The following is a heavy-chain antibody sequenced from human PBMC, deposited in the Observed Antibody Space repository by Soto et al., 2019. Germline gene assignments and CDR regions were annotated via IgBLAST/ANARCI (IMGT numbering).Heavy chain of an antibody. CDR3: SRYPPQPDY. V-gene: IGHV1-18*01. CDR2: ISAYSGNT. J-gene: IGHJ4*02. Sequence: QVQLVQSGAEVKKPGATVKVSCTASGDTFGSYAISWMRQAPGQGLEWMGWISAYSGNTNNAQQPPGRLTMTTDTSTTTAYMELRSLRSDDKAVYYCSRYPPQPDYVGQGTLVTASS. D-gene: IGHD1-1*01. CDR1: GDTFGSYA.